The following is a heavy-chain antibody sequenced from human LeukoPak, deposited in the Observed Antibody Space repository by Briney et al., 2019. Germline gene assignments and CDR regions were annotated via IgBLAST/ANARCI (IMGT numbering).Heavy chain of an antibody. Sequence: GESLKISCKGSGYSFTSYWVGWVRQMPGKGLEWMGIIYPGDSDTRYSPSFQGQVTISADKSISTAYLQWSSLKASDTAMYYCARVSMVRGAITSIDYWGQGTLVTVSS. CDR1: GYSFTSYW. D-gene: IGHD3-10*01. J-gene: IGHJ4*02. CDR2: IYPGDSDT. CDR3: ARVSMVRGAITSIDY. V-gene: IGHV5-51*01.